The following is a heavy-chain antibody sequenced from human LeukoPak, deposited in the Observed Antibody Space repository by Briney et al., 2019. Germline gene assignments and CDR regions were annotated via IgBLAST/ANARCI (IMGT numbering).Heavy chain of an antibody. CDR2: IIPIFGTA. CDR1: GGTFSSYA. V-gene: IGHV1-69*06. J-gene: IGHJ6*04. Sequence: PVKVSCKASGGTFSSYAISWVRQAPGQGLEWMGGIIPIFGTANYAQKFQGRVTITADKSTSTAYMELSSLRSEDTAVYYCARGEGDYGDYGKTNYYYYYGMDVWGKGTTVTVSS. D-gene: IGHD4-17*01. CDR3: ARGEGDYGDYGKTNYYYYYGMDV.